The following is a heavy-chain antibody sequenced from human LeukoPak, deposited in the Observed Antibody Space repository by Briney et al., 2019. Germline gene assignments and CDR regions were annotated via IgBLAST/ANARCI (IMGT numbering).Heavy chain of an antibody. V-gene: IGHV1-69*05. CDR1: GGTFSSYA. D-gene: IGHD5-24*01. Sequence: ASVKVSSKASGGTFSSYAISWVRQAPGQGLEWMGRIIPIFGTANYAQKFQGRVTITTDESTSTAYMELSSLRSEDTAVYYCARDQGYSYDYWGQGTLVTVSS. CDR3: ARDQGYSYDY. J-gene: IGHJ4*02. CDR2: IIPIFGTA.